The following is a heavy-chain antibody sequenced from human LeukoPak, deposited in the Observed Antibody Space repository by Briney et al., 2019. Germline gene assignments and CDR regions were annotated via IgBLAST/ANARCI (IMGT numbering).Heavy chain of an antibody. J-gene: IGHJ4*02. Sequence: PSETLSLTCTVSGGSISNGSFFWSWIRQPAGKGLEWIGRIYISGTTNYNPSLWSRVTISIDTSKNQFSLKLNSMTAADTAVYYCARVDAHSRTFDYWGQGTLVTVSS. D-gene: IGHD5-18*01. V-gene: IGHV4-61*02. CDR3: ARVDAHSRTFDY. CDR1: GGSISNGSFF. CDR2: IYISGTT.